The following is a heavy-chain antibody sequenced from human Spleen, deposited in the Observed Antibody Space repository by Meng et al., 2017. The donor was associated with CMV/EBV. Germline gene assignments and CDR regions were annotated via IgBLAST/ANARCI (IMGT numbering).Heavy chain of an antibody. CDR1: GGTANRYT. CDR2: FTAVFGST. CDR3: ATVSGYSSRWYPFDS. V-gene: IGHV1-69*05. Sequence: SGGTANRYTLDWVRQAPGQGLQWMGRFTAVFGSTSYAQNFQGRLTITTDESTSTTYMELRSLRFEDTAVYYCATVSGYSSRWYPFDSWGQGTLVTVSS. D-gene: IGHD6-13*01. J-gene: IGHJ4*02.